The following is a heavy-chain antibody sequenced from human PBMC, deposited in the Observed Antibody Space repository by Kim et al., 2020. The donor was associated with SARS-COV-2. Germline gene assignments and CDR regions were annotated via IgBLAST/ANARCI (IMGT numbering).Heavy chain of an antibody. Sequence: GGSLRLSCAASGFTFSSYAMNWVRQAPGKGLEWVSSITTNGGSIHYADSVKGRFTISRDYSKNTWFLQMNSLRVEDTATYYCARSWRSFDSSGDYSFDPWGQRTLGTVSS. CDR3: ARSWRSFDSSGDYSFDP. CDR2: ITTNGGSI. CDR1: GFTFSSYA. D-gene: IGHD3-22*01. V-gene: IGHV3-23*01. J-gene: IGHJ5*02.